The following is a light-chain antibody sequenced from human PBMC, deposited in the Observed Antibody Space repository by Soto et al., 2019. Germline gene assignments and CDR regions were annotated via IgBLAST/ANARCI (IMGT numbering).Light chain of an antibody. CDR2: EGT. CDR3: CSYAGSSTYV. Sequence: QSALTHPASVSGSPGQSITISCTGTSSDVGSYNLVSWYQQHPGKAPKLMIYEGTERPSGVSNRFSGSKSGNTASLTISGLQAEDEADYYCCSYAGSSTYVFGTGTKV. J-gene: IGLJ1*01. V-gene: IGLV2-23*01. CDR1: SSDVGSYNL.